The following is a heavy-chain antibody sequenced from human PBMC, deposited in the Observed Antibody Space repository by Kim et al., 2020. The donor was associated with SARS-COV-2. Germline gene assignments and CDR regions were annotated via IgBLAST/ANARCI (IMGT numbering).Heavy chain of an antibody. V-gene: IGHV4-39*01. D-gene: IGHD6-13*01. J-gene: IGHJ5*02. CDR3: ARAAAAAFNWFDP. Sequence: YNPSLKSRVTISVDTSKNQFSLKLSSVTAADTAVYYCARAAAAAFNWFDPWGQGTLVTVSS.